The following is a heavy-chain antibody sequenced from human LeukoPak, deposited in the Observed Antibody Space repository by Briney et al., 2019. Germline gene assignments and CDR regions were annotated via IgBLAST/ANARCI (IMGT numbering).Heavy chain of an antibody. V-gene: IGHV1-46*01. D-gene: IGHD4-11*01. CDR1: GYTFTSYY. CDR3: ARTQDYSIYWYFDL. Sequence: ASVKVSCKASGYTFTSYYMHWLRQAPGQGLEWMGIIHPSGGSTNYAQEFQGRVTMTRDTSTCTVYMELNSLRSEDTAVYYCARTQDYSIYWYFDLWGPGTLVTVSS. CDR2: IHPSGGST. J-gene: IGHJ2*01.